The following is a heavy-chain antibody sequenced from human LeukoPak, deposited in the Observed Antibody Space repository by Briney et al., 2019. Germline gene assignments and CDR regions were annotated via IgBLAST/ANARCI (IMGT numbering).Heavy chain of an antibody. Sequence: PGGSLRLSCAASGFTFSRYSVNWVRQAPGKGLEWVSCISDSSRHIYYADSVKGRFTISRDNAKSSASLQVNSLRVDDTAVYYCARAYTNGDYLDYWGQGTLVTVSS. D-gene: IGHD4-17*01. V-gene: IGHV3-21*01. CDR3: ARAYTNGDYLDY. J-gene: IGHJ4*02. CDR1: GFTFSRYS. CDR2: ISDSSRHI.